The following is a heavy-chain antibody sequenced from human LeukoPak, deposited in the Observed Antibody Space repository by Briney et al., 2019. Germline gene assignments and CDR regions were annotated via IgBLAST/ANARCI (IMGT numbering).Heavy chain of an antibody. CDR3: ARGPPIGGDYWDH. CDR2: IGPSTSY. J-gene: IGHJ4*02. CDR1: GFSFSTYS. V-gene: IGHV3-21*01. Sequence: GGSLRLSCAASGFSFSTYSMNWVHQAPGRGLEWVSSIGPSTSYYADSVKGRFTISRDNAKNSLYLQMNSLRAEDTAVYYCARGPPIGGDYWDHCGQGTLVTVSS.